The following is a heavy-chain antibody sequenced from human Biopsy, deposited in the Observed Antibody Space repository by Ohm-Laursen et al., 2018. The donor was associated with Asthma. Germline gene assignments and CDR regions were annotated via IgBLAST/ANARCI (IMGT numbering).Heavy chain of an antibody. V-gene: IGHV3-30*18. D-gene: IGHD1-26*01. CDR3: AKMSEPSY. Sequence: SLRFSCSAPGFNFRTSGMHWVRQAPGKGLEWLAVISDDAINTYYADSVKGRFTLSRDNSENTLYLHMSSLRTDDTALYYCAKMSEPSYWGQGTWVTVSS. CDR2: ISDDAINT. CDR1: GFNFRTSG. J-gene: IGHJ4*02.